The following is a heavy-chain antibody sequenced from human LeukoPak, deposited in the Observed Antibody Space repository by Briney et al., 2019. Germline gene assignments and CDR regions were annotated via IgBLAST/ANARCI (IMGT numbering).Heavy chain of an antibody. CDR2: ISSSSDYI. CDR3: ARVWSMIREYVEY. Sequence: GGSLGLSCAASGFTFSSYAMSWVRQAPGKGLEWVSSISSSSDYIYYADSVKGRFTISRDNSKDSLYLQMSSLRAEDTAVYYCARVWSMIREYVEYWGQGTLVTVSS. J-gene: IGHJ4*02. D-gene: IGHD3-10*01. V-gene: IGHV3-21*01. CDR1: GFTFSSYA.